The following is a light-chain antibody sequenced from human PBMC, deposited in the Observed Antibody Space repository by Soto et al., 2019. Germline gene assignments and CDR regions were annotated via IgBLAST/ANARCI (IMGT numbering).Light chain of an antibody. V-gene: IGKV1-9*01. J-gene: IGKJ4*02. CDR2: AAS. CDR1: QGISSY. Sequence: DLQLTQSPSFLSASVGDRVTITCRASQGISSYLAWYQQKPGKAPKLLIYAASTLQSGVPSRFSGSGSGTEFTLTISSRQPEDVATYYCQQHNSYPALTFGGGTKVEIK. CDR3: QQHNSYPALT.